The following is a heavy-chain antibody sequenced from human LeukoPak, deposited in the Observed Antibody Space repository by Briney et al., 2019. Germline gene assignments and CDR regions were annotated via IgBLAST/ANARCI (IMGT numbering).Heavy chain of an antibody. CDR2: IYSSGST. J-gene: IGHJ4*02. Sequence: SETLSLTCAVYGGSFSGYYWSWIRQPPGKGLEWIGYIYSSGSTNYNPSLKSRVTISVDTSKNQFSLKLSSVTAADTAVYYCARFAYCGGHCWYYFDYWGQGSLVTVSS. V-gene: IGHV4-59*01. CDR3: ARFAYCGGHCWYYFDY. CDR1: GGSFSGYY. D-gene: IGHD2-21*02.